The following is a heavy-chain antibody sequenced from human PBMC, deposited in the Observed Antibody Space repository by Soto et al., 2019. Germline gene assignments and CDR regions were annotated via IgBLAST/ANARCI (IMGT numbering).Heavy chain of an antibody. D-gene: IGHD2-2*02. CDR3: ARGGYIVVVPAAIQIRYYYYGMDV. CDR1: GYTFTSYY. CDR2: MNPNSGNT. V-gene: IGHV1-8*01. J-gene: IGHJ6*02. Sequence: ASVNVSFKASGYTFTSYYINWVRQATGQGLECMGWMNPNSGNTGYAQKFQGRVTMTRNTSISTAYMELSSLRSEDTAVYYCARGGYIVVVPAAIQIRYYYYGMDVWGQGTTVTVSS.